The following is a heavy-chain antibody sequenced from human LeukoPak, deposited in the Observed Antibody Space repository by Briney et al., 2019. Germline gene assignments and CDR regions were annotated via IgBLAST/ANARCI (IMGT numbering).Heavy chain of an antibody. CDR2: INSDGSST. Sequence: GGSLRLSFAASGFTFSIYWVHWVRQAPGKGLVWVSSINSDGSSTSYADSVKGRFTISRDNAKNTLYLQMNTLRAEDTAGYYCASLDYWGQGTPVTVSS. V-gene: IGHV3-74*01. J-gene: IGHJ4*02. CDR3: ASLDY. CDR1: GFTFSIYW.